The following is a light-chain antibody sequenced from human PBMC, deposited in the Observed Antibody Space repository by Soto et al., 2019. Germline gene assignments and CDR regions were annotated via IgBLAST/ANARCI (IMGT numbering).Light chain of an antibody. Sequence: QSALTQPASVSGSPGQSITISCTGTSSDVGGYNYVSWYQQHPGKAPKLMIYDVSNRPSGVSNRFSGSKSGNTASLTISGLQAEDEADYYCSSYTNSSIYVVFGGGTKLTVL. CDR3: SSYTNSSIYVV. CDR1: SSDVGGYNY. V-gene: IGLV2-14*01. CDR2: DVS. J-gene: IGLJ2*01.